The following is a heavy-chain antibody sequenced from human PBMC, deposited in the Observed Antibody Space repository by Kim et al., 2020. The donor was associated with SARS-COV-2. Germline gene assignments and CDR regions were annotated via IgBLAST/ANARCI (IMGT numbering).Heavy chain of an antibody. J-gene: IGHJ6*02. CDR2: IYYSGST. CDR1: GGSVSSGSYY. D-gene: IGHD6-13*01. V-gene: IGHV4-61*01. CDR3: ARDLSHEAGYSSSWYTDYYGMDV. Sequence: SETLSLTCTVSGGSVSSGSYYWSWIRQPPGKGLEWIGYIYYSGSTNYNPSLKSRVTISVDTSKNQFSLKLSSVTAADTAVYYCARDLSHEAGYSSSWYTDYYGMDVWGQGTTVTVSS.